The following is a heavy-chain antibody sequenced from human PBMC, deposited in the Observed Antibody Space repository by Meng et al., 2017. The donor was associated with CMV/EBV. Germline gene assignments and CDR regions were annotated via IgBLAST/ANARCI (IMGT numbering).Heavy chain of an antibody. D-gene: IGHD1-26*01. CDR2: INHSGST. CDR3: ARDGVGATTGFDY. J-gene: IGHJ4*02. V-gene: IGHV4-34*01. Sequence: SETLSLTCAVYGGSFSGYYWSWIRQPPGKGLEWIGEINHSGSTNYNPSLKSRVTISVDTSKNQFSLKLSSVTAADTAVYYCARDGVGATTGFDYWGQGTLVTVS. CDR1: GGSFSGYY.